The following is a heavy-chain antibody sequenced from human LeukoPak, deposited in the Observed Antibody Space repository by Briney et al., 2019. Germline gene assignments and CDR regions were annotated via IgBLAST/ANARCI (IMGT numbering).Heavy chain of an antibody. D-gene: IGHD3-22*01. CDR2: ISYDGSNK. J-gene: IGHJ4*02. CDR1: GFTFSSYA. CDR3: AKSVYESSGSGPY. Sequence: GGSLRLSCAASGFTFSSYAMHWVRQAPGKGLEWVAVISYDGSNKYYADSVKGRFTISRDNSKNTLYLQMNNLRAEDTAMYYCAKSVYESSGSGPYWGQGTLVTVSS. V-gene: IGHV3-30-3*02.